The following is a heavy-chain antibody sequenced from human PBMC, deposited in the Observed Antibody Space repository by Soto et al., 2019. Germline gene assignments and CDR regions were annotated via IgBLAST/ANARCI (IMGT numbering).Heavy chain of an antibody. CDR2: VNPISGDT. Sequence: QIQLVQSGAEVKKPGASVKVSCRASGYTFTGYYLHWVRQAPGQGLEWMGWVNPISGDTNYAQKFQDRVIMTRDRYITTVHMELSRLRSDDTAVYYCASEEGFRITMDRGRWLDPWCQGTLGTVSS. D-gene: IGHD3-10*01. V-gene: IGHV1-2*02. J-gene: IGHJ5*02. CDR3: ASEEGFRITMDRGRWLDP. CDR1: GYTFTGYY.